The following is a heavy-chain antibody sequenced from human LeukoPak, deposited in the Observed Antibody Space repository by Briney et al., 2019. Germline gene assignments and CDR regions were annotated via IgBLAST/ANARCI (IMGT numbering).Heavy chain of an antibody. J-gene: IGHJ5*02. CDR2: IHRGGTT. CDR3: ARLDYDSSVYHPYNWFDP. D-gene: IGHD3-22*01. CDR1: GYSINSGFY. Sequence: PSETLSFTCTVSGYSINSGFYWGWIRQPPGKGLEWIGTIHRGGTTDYNPSLKSRLTISVDTSKNQFSLHLTSVTAADTAVYYCARLDYDSSVYHPYNWFDPWGQGILVTVSS. V-gene: IGHV4-38-2*02.